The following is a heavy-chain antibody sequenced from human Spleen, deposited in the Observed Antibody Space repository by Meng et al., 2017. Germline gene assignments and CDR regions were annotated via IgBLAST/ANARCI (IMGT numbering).Heavy chain of an antibody. J-gene: IGHJ4*02. CDR1: GGTFSSYA. CDR2: IIPIFATT. Sequence: QGQLVQAGEEVKKAGASVKASWKASGGTFSSYAISWVRQAPGQGLEWMGGIIPIFATTNYAQRFQGRVTITADKSTSTAYMELSSLTSDDTAIYYCARDFAPRGIPVVVGMYWGQGTLVTVSS. CDR3: ARDFAPRGIPVVVGMY. D-gene: IGHD2-15*01. V-gene: IGHV1-69*06.